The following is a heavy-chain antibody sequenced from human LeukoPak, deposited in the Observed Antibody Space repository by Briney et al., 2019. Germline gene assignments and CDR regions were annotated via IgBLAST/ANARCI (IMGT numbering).Heavy chain of an antibody. V-gene: IGHV3-15*01. CDR3: ALVGTMTGLVLGS. Sequence: PGGSLRLSCAVFGLTYSNSWMSWVRQAPGKGLEWVGRIKSKGSGGTTDYATPVKGRFTISRDDSKNTLYLQMNSLESEDTAVYYCALVGTMTGLVLGSWGQGTLVTVSS. CDR2: IKSKGSGGTT. J-gene: IGHJ5*02. CDR1: GLTYSNSW. D-gene: IGHD1-7*01.